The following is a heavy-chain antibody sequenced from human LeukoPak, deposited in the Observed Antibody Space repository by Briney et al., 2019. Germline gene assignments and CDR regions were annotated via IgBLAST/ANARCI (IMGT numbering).Heavy chain of an antibody. CDR1: GFTFSSYS. Sequence: TGGSLRLSCAASGFTFSSYSTNWVRQAPGKGLEWIGEINHSGSTNYNPSLKSRVTISVDTSKNQFSLKLSSVTAADTAVYYCARAVADLDYWGQGTLVTVSS. V-gene: IGHV4-34*01. J-gene: IGHJ4*02. D-gene: IGHD4-23*01. CDR2: INHSGST. CDR3: ARAVADLDY.